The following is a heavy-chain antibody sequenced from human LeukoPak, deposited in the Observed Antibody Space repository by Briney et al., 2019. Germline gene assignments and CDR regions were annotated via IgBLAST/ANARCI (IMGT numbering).Heavy chain of an antibody. CDR1: GGSISSYY. CDR2: IYYSGST. CDR3: ARDPLQLNYFDY. V-gene: IGHV4-59*01. D-gene: IGHD5-18*01. J-gene: IGHJ4*02. Sequence: IPSETLSLTYTVSGGSISSYYWSWIRQPPGKGLEWIGYIYYSGSTNYNPSLKSRVTISVDTSKNQFSLKLSSVTAADTAVYYCARDPLQLNYFDYWGQGTLVTVSS.